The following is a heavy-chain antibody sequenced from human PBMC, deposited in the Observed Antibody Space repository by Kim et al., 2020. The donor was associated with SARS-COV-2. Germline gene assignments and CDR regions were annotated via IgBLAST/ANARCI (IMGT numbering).Heavy chain of an antibody. CDR2: INPSGGST. D-gene: IGHD3-10*01. CDR3: ARSRHYGSGTRRDYYYGMDG. CDR1: GYSFTTYY. Sequence: ASVKVSCKTSGYSFTTYYIHWVRQAPGQGLEWIGVINPSGGSTTYAQKFQGRVTMTKDTSTSTVFLEWSSLGSEDTAVYYCARSRHYGSGTRRDYYYGMDGWGQGATVPVSS. J-gene: IGHJ6*01. V-gene: IGHV1-46*01.